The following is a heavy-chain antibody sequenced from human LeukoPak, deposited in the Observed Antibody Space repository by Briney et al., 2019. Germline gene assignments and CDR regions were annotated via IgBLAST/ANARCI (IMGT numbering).Heavy chain of an antibody. Sequence: PGGSLRLSCVASGFTFSSYGMHWVRQAPGKGLEWVAFIRYDGSNKYHADSVKGRFTISRDNSKNTLYLQMNSLRAEDTAVYYCAKDRLEGYDSSGTSPDYWGQGTLVTVSS. CDR3: AKDRLEGYDSSGTSPDY. V-gene: IGHV3-30*02. CDR1: GFTFSSYG. CDR2: IRYDGSNK. D-gene: IGHD3-22*01. J-gene: IGHJ4*02.